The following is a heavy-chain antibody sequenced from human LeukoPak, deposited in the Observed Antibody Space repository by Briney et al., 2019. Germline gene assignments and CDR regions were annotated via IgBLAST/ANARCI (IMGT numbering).Heavy chain of an antibody. V-gene: IGHV3-74*01. CDR3: ARDNEQLVYGTDV. CDR1: GFTFSDSW. D-gene: IGHD6-13*01. CDR2: INSDESST. Sequence: GGSLRLSCAASGFTFSDSWMYWVRQAPGKGLVRVSRINSDESSTSYADSVQGRFTISRDNAKNTLYLQMNSLRAEDTAVYYCARDNEQLVYGTDVWGQGTTVTVSS. J-gene: IGHJ6*02.